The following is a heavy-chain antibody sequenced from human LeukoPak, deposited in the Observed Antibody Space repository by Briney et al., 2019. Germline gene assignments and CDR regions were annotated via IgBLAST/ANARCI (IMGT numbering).Heavy chain of an antibody. CDR2: IRSKANSYAT. D-gene: IGHD3-22*01. V-gene: IGHV3-73*01. CDR3: TRHGEYYYDSSGYYNY. J-gene: IGHJ4*02. Sequence: GGSLRLSCAASGFTFSGSAMHWVRQASGKGLEWVGRIRSKANSYATAYAASVKGRFTISRDDSKNTAYLQMNSLKTEDTAVYYCTRHGEYYYDSSGYYNYWGQGTLVTVSS. CDR1: GFTFSGSA.